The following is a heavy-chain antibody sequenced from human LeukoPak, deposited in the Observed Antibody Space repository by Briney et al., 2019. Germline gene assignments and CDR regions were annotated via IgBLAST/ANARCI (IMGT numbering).Heavy chain of an antibody. CDR3: ARAQSYYGFRDAFDI. Sequence: SETLSLTCTVSGGSISSYYWSWIRQPPGKGLEWVGYIYYSGSTNYNPSLKSRVTISVDTSKNQFSLKLSSVTAADTAVYYCARAQSYYGFRDAFDIWGQGTMVTVSS. V-gene: IGHV4-59*01. CDR2: IYYSGST. CDR1: GGSISSYY. D-gene: IGHD3-10*01. J-gene: IGHJ3*02.